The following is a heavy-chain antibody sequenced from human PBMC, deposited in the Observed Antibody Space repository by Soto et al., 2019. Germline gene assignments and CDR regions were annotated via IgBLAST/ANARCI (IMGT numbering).Heavy chain of an antibody. V-gene: IGHV1-46*03. Sequence: ASVKVSCKASGYTFTSYYMHWVRQAPGQGLEWMGIINPSGGSTSYAQKFQGRVTMTRDTSTSTVYMELSSLRSEDTAVYYCAREHQYYDILTGSDYWGQGTLVTVSS. CDR2: INPSGGST. D-gene: IGHD3-9*01. CDR3: AREHQYYDILTGSDY. J-gene: IGHJ4*02. CDR1: GYTFTSYY.